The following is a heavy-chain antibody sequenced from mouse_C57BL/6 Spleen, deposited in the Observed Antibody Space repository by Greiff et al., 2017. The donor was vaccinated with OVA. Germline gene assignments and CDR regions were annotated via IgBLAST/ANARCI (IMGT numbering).Heavy chain of an antibody. J-gene: IGHJ4*01. Sequence: EVQLVESGGGLVQPGGSMKLSCVASGFTFSNYWMNWVRQSPEKGLEWVAQIRLKSDNYATHYAESVKGRFTISRDDSKSSVYLQMNNLRAEDTGIYYCTAYGNYYAMDYWGQGTSVTVSS. CDR3: TAYGNYYAMDY. V-gene: IGHV6-3*01. CDR2: IRLKSDNYAT. CDR1: GFTFSNYW. D-gene: IGHD2-1*01.